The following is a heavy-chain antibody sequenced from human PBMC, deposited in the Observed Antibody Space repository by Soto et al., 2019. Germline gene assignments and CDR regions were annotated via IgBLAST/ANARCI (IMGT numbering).Heavy chain of an antibody. D-gene: IGHD3-9*01. CDR1: GGSVSSSSYY. CDR3: GRLEGLATISYYFDY. J-gene: IGHJ4*02. V-gene: IGHV4-39*01. Sequence: SETLSLTCTVSGGSVSSSSYYWGWVHQPPGKGLEWIGSVYYSGSTYYNPSLESRVTISVDKSKNQFSLKLMSLSAADTAVYYCGRLEGLATISYYFDYWGQGALVTVSS. CDR2: VYYSGST.